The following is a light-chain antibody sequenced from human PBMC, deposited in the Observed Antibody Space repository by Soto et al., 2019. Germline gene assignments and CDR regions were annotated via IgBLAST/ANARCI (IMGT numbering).Light chain of an antibody. J-gene: IGKJ4*01. CDR3: QQYESYPLT. V-gene: IGKV1-5*03. Sequence: DIQMTQSPSTPSASVGDRVTITCRASQSVSGWLAWYQQKPGKAPELLIYSASTVETGVPSRFSGSGSGTEFTLTISSLRPDDFATYYCQQYESYPLTFGGGTKV. CDR2: SAS. CDR1: QSVSGW.